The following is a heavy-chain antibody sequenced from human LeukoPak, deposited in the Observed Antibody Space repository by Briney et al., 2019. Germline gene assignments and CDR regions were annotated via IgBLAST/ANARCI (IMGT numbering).Heavy chain of an antibody. V-gene: IGHV3-48*01. CDR2: ISSTSSIT. CDR3: ARGDNWNYGIDY. CDR1: GFSFSIYT. J-gene: IGHJ4*02. D-gene: IGHD1-7*01. Sequence: GGSLRLSCAASGFSFSIYTMNWVRQAPGKGLEWVSYISSTSSITYYADSVQGRFTISRVNAENSLYLQMNSLRAEDTAVYYCARGDNWNYGIDYWGQGTLVTVSS.